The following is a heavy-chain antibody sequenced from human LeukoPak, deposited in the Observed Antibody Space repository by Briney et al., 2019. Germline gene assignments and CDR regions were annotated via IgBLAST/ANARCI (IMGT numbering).Heavy chain of an antibody. J-gene: IGHJ4*02. Sequence: SGGSLRLSCAASGFTFSSYAMSWVRQAPGKGLEWVSAISGSGGSTYYADSVKGRFTISRDNSKNTLYLQMNSLRAEDTAVYYCAKTDCSSTSCYYFDYWGKGTLVTVSS. CDR2: ISGSGGST. CDR3: AKTDCSSTSCYYFDY. V-gene: IGHV3-23*01. CDR1: GFTFSSYA. D-gene: IGHD2-2*01.